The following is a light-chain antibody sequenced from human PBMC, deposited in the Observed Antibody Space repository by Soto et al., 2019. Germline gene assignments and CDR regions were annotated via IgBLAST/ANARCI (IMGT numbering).Light chain of an antibody. J-gene: IGKJ1*01. CDR3: QQYYSYPHT. CDR2: AAS. V-gene: IGKV1-8*01. Sequence: AIRMTQSPSSFSASTGDRVTITCRASQGISSYLAWYQQKPGTAPKLLIYAASTLQSGVPSRVSGSGSGTDFTLTISCLQSEDFATYYCQQYYSYPHTFGQGTKVEIK. CDR1: QGISSY.